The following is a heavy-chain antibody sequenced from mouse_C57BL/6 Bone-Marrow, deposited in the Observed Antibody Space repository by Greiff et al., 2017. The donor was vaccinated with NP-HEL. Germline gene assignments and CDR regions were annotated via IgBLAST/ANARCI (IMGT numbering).Heavy chain of an antibody. V-gene: IGHV1-61*01. CDR3: ARGVYYYGSSWYFDV. CDR2: IYPSDSET. J-gene: IGHJ1*03. CDR1: GYTFTSYW. Sequence: VQLQQPGAELVRPGSSVKLSCKASGYTFTSYWMDWVKQRPGQGLEWIGNIYPSDSETHYNQKFKDKATLTVDKSSSTAYMQLSSLTSEDSAVYYCARGVYYYGSSWYFDVWGTGTTVTVSS. D-gene: IGHD1-1*01.